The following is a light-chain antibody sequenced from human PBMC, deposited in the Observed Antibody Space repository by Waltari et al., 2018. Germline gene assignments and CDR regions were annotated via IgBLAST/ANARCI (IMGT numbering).Light chain of an antibody. CDR2: DVN. V-gene: IGLV2-14*03. J-gene: IGLJ3*02. Sequence: QSPLTQPASVSGSPGQSITISCSGTSSDVGRYQYVSWFQQLPGKAPTLMIYDVNNRPSGVSTRFSGSKSGNTASLTISWLQAEDEADYYCSSYTADTTRVFGGGTKLTVL. CDR1: SSDVGRYQY. CDR3: SSYTADTTRV.